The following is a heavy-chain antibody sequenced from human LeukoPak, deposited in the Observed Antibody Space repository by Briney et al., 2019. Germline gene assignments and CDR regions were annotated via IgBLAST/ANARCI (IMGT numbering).Heavy chain of an antibody. D-gene: IGHD2-2*01. Sequence: SETLSLTCTVSGGSISSRSYYWGWIRQPPGKGLEWIGSIYYSGSTYYNPSLKSRVTISVGTSKNQFSLKLSSVTAADTAVYYCARHFYCSSTSCSHYFDLWGQGTLVTVSS. CDR2: IYYSGST. CDR3: ARHFYCSSTSCSHYFDL. CDR1: GGSISSRSYY. J-gene: IGHJ4*02. V-gene: IGHV4-39*01.